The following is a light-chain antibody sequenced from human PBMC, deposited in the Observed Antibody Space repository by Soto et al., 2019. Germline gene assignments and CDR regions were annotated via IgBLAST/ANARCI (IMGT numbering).Light chain of an antibody. J-gene: IGKJ2*01. CDR1: QSVSNTY. Sequence: EIVLTQSPGTLSLSPGERATLSCRASQSVSNTYLAWYQQKPGQAPRLLIYDASSRATGIPDRFSGSGSGTDFTLTISRLEPEDFAIYYCQHYNNWPHTFGQGTKLEIK. CDR2: DAS. V-gene: IGKV3-20*01. CDR3: QHYNNWPHT.